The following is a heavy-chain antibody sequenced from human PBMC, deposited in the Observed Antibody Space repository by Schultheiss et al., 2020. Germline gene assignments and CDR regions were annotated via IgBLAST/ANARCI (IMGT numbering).Heavy chain of an antibody. J-gene: IGHJ6*03. CDR3: ARVAVTMVQGVTENYYYYYYMDV. V-gene: IGHV3-23*01. Sequence: GSLRLSCAASGFTFSSYAMSWVRQAPGKGLEWVSAISGSGGSTYYADSVKGRFTISRDNSKNTLYLQMNSLRAEDTAVYYCARVAVTMVQGVTENYYYYYYMDVWGKGTTVTVYS. CDR1: GFTFSSYA. CDR2: ISGSGGST. D-gene: IGHD3-10*01.